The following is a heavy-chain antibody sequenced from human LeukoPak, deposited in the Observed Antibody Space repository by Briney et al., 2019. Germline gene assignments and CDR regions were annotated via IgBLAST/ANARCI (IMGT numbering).Heavy chain of an antibody. Sequence: SETLPLTCTISGGSISSYYWSWIRQPAGKGLEWIGRIYTSGSTNYNPSLKSRVTMSVDTSKNQFSLKLSSVTAADTAVYYCARSDYDFWSGYSGGFDPWGQGTLVTVSS. D-gene: IGHD3-3*01. CDR2: IYTSGST. CDR3: ARSDYDFWSGYSGGFDP. J-gene: IGHJ5*02. V-gene: IGHV4-4*07. CDR1: GGSISSYY.